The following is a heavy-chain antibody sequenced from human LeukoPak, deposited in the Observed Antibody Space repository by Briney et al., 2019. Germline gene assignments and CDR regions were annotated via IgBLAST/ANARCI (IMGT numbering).Heavy chain of an antibody. D-gene: IGHD3-22*01. CDR1: GGSISSYY. V-gene: IGHV4-59*01. Sequence: SETLSLTCTVSGGSISSYYWSWIRQPPGKGLEWIGYIYYSGSTNYNPSLKSRVTISVDTSKNQFSLKLSSVTAADTAVYYCAKDRDSSGYYFPFGFQHWGQGTLVTVSS. J-gene: IGHJ1*01. CDR3: AKDRDSSGYYFPFGFQH. CDR2: IYYSGST.